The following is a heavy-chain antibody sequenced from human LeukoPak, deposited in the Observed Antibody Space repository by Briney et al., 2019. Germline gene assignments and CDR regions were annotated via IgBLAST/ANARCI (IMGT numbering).Heavy chain of an antibody. J-gene: IGHJ4*02. D-gene: IGHD3-9*01. CDR2: IYYSGIT. CDR3: ARRKSYDILTGYYTRGSSYYFDY. CDR1: GGSISSSSYY. Sequence: NPSETLSLTCTVSGGSISSSSYYWGWIRQPPGKGLEWIGSIYYSGITYYNPSPKSRVSISVDTSKNQFSLKLSSVTAADTAVYYCARRKSYDILTGYYTRGSSYYFDYWGQGTLVTVSS. V-gene: IGHV4-39*07.